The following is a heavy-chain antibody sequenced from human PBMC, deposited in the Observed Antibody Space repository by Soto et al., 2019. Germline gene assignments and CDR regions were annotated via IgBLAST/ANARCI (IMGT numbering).Heavy chain of an antibody. CDR1: GFTFSSYA. CDR3: AKDRTGVIGDY. CDR2: ISYDGSDK. D-gene: IGHD2-21*01. Sequence: GGSLRLSCAASGFTFSSYAMHWVRQAPGKGLEWVAVISYDGSDKYYADSVKGRFTISRDNSKNTLYLQMNSLRAEDTAVYYCAKDRTGVIGDYWGQGTLVTVSS. J-gene: IGHJ4*02. V-gene: IGHV3-30-3*01.